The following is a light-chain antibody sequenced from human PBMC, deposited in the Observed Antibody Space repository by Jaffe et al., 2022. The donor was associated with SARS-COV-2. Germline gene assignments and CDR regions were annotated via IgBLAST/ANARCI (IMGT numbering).Light chain of an antibody. CDR1: SSNIGSNA. CDR3: AGWDDSLSGWV. J-gene: IGLJ3*02. CDR2: TNN. Sequence: HSVLTQPPSVSGTPGQRVTISCSGSSSNIGSNAVIWYQQLPGTAPKLLMHTNNQRPSGVPDRFSGSKFGTSASLTIGGLQSEDEADYYCAGWDDSLSGWVFGGGTKLTVL. V-gene: IGLV1-44*01.